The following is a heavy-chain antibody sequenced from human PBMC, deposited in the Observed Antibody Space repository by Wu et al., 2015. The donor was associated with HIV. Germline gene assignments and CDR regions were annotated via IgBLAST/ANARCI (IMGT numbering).Heavy chain of an antibody. CDR1: GYTFTSYG. J-gene: IGHJ6*02. V-gene: IGHV1-18*01. Sequence: QVQLVQSGAEVKKPGASVKVSCKASGYTFTSYGISWVRQAPGQGLEWMGWISAYNGNTNYAQKLQGRVTMTTDTSTSTAYMELRSLRSDDTAVYYCARDRGGSGWSQDYYYYYGMDVVGPRDHGHRLL. CDR2: ISAYNGNT. D-gene: IGHD6-19*01. CDR3: ARDRGGSGWSQDYYYYYGMDV.